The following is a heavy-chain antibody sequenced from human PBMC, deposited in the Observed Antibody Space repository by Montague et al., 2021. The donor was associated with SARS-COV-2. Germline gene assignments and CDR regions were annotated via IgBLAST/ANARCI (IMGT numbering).Heavy chain of an antibody. D-gene: IGHD3-9*01. CDR1: GGSFSGYY. V-gene: IGHV4-39*01. CDR2: IYYSGST. CDR3: ARHGKGSDYDILTGYYYYYYMDV. J-gene: IGHJ6*03. Sequence: SETLSLTCAVYGGSFSGYYWGWIRQPPGKGLEWIGSIYYSGSTYYNPSLKSRVAISVDTSKNQFSLKLSSVTAADTAVYYCARHGKGSDYDILTGYYYYYYMDVWGKGTTVTVSS.